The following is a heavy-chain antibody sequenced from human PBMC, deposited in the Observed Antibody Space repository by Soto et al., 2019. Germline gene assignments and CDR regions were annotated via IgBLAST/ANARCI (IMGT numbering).Heavy chain of an antibody. V-gene: IGHV1-69*06. J-gene: IGHJ6*02. CDR1: GGTFSSYA. D-gene: IGHD6-6*01. CDR3: ARGGQLDGYGMDV. CDR2: IIPIFGTA. Sequence: SLKVSCKASGGTFSSYAIICVRQAPGQGLEWMGGIIPIFGTANYAQKFQGRVTITADKYTRTAYMELSSLRSEDTAVYYCARGGQLDGYGMDVWGQGTTVTVSS.